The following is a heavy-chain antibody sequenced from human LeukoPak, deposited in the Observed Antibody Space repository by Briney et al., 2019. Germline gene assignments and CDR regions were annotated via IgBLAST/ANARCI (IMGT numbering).Heavy chain of an antibody. CDR2: IYTSGST. CDR1: GGSISSYY. J-gene: IGHJ4*02. D-gene: IGHD3-9*01. Sequence: SETLSLTCTVSGGSISSYYWSWIRQSAGKGLEWIGRIYTSGSTNYNPSLKSRVTMSVDTSKNQFSLKLSSVTAADTAVYYCARGGTYDILTGYSTDKYYFDYWGQGTLVTVSS. V-gene: IGHV4-4*07. CDR3: ARGGTYDILTGYSTDKYYFDY.